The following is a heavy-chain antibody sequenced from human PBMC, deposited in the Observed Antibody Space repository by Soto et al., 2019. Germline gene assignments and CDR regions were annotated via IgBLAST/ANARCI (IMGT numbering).Heavy chain of an antibody. Sequence: QITLKESGPTVVKPTQTLTLTCSLSGFSLNTGGVGVGWIRQPPGKALEWLAVIYWDDDKSWNPSLRDRLTIHRDASDAQVVLPVTNTDPVDTATYYCARRRGGFGGGWTTPYFDYWGQGTLVTVSS. J-gene: IGHJ4*02. CDR2: IYWDDDK. CDR3: ARRRGGFGGGWTTPYFDY. V-gene: IGHV2-5*02. CDR1: GFSLNTGGVG. D-gene: IGHD6-19*01.